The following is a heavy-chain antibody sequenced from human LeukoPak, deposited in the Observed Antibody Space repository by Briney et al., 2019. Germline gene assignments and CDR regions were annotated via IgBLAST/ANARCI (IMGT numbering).Heavy chain of an antibody. V-gene: IGHV3-48*03. CDR3: ASFAVADTYYFDY. J-gene: IGHJ4*02. D-gene: IGHD6-19*01. Sequence: PGGSLRLSCAASGFTFSSYEMNWVRQAPGKGLEWVSYISSSGSTIYYADSVKGRFTISRGNAKNSLYLQMNSLRAEDTAVYYCASFAVADTYYFDYWGQGTLVTVSS. CDR2: ISSSGSTI. CDR1: GFTFSSYE.